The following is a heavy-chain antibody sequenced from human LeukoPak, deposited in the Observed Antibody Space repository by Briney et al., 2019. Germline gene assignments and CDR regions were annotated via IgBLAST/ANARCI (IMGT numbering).Heavy chain of an antibody. V-gene: IGHV3-33*06. CDR1: GFTFSSYG. J-gene: IGHJ4*02. Sequence: GGSLRLSCAASGFTFSSYGMHWVRQAPGKGLEWVAVIWYDGSNKNYADSVKGRFTISRDNSKNTLYLQMNSLRAEDTAVYYCAKSRTHGDSFPFDYWGQGTLVTVSS. CDR2: IWYDGSNK. CDR3: AKSRTHGDSFPFDY. D-gene: IGHD4-17*01.